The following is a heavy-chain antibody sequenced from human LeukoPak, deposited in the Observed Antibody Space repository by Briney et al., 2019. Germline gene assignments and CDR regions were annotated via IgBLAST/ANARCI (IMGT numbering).Heavy chain of an antibody. J-gene: IGHJ4*02. CDR2: ISSGSKYI. V-gene: IGHV3-21*01. Sequence: GGSLRLSCAASGFSFSSYSMNWVRQAPGKGLEWVSSISSGSKYIYNADSLKGRFTISRDNAKNSQYLQMNSLRAEDTAVYYCARALSYSYGSMDFWGQGTLVIVSS. D-gene: IGHD5-18*01. CDR1: GFSFSSYS. CDR3: ARALSYSYGSMDF.